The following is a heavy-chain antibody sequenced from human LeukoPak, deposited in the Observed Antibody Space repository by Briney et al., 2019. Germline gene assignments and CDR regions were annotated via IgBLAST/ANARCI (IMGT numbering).Heavy chain of an antibody. Sequence: PGGPLRLSCAASGFTFSDSAVHWVRQASGKGLEWIGRIRSKTNSYATAYAASVKGRFTISRDDSKNTAYLQMNSLKTEDTAVYYCTRINYDSSDYPHPFDYWGQGTLVTVSS. CDR1: GFTFSDSA. CDR3: TRINYDSSDYPHPFDY. J-gene: IGHJ4*02. CDR2: IRSKTNSYAT. V-gene: IGHV3-73*01. D-gene: IGHD3-22*01.